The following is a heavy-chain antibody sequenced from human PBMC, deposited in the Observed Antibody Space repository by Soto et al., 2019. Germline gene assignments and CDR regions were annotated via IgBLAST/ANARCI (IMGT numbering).Heavy chain of an antibody. CDR3: ARHRGATIFGASPYGMDV. J-gene: IGHJ6*02. D-gene: IGHD3-3*01. CDR1: GYSFTSYW. CDR2: IYPGDSDT. V-gene: IGHV5-51*01. Sequence: GESLKISCKGSGYSFTSYWIGWVRQMPGKGLEWMGIIYPGDSDTRYSPSFQGQVTISADKSISTAYLQWSSLKASDTAMYYCARHRGATIFGASPYGMDVWGQGTTVTVSS.